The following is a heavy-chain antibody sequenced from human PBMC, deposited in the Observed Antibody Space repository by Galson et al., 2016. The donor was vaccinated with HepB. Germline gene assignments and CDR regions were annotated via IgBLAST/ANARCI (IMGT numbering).Heavy chain of an antibody. J-gene: IGHJ5*02. CDR2: ISSSSSHT. CDR3: AGVDYGSGWREGWFDP. Sequence: SLRLSCAASGLTFSDFYMSWIRQAPGKGLEWVSYISSSSSHTNYADSVKGRFTISRDNANNSLYLQMNSLRVEDTAVYYCAGVDYGSGWREGWFDPWGQGTLVTVSS. CDR1: GLTFSDFY. D-gene: IGHD6-19*01. V-gene: IGHV3-11*06.